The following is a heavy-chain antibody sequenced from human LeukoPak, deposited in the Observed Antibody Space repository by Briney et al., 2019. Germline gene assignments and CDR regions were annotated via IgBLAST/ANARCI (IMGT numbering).Heavy chain of an antibody. D-gene: IGHD3-10*01. CDR1: GFTFSSYG. CDR3: ARDRSGYGSVYVY. V-gene: IGHV3-33*01. Sequence: GGSLRLSCAASGFTFSSYGMHWVRQALGKGLEWVAVIWYDGSNKYYADSVKGRFTISRDNSKNTLYLQMNSLRAEDTAVYYCARDRSGYGSVYVYWGQGTLVTVSS. J-gene: IGHJ4*02. CDR2: IWYDGSNK.